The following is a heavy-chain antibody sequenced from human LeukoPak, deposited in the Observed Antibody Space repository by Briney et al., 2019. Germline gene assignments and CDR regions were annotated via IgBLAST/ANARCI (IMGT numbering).Heavy chain of an antibody. Sequence: GGSLRLSCAASGFTFSSYWMSWVRQAPGKGLEWVANMNQDGSEKYYVDSVKGRFTISRDNAKNSLYLQMNNLRAEDTAVYYCARGGELLRPADYWGQGTLVTVSS. CDR3: ARGGELLRPADY. D-gene: IGHD1-26*01. CDR2: MNQDGSEK. CDR1: GFTFSSYW. J-gene: IGHJ4*02. V-gene: IGHV3-7*01.